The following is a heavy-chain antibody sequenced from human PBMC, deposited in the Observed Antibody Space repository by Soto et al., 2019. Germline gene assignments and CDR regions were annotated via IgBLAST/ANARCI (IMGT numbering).Heavy chain of an antibody. J-gene: IGHJ4*02. V-gene: IGHV3-48*02. CDR3: AGAPQLVAPAATGFDS. CDR2: ISASTLTT. D-gene: IGHD2-2*01. CDR1: GFPFSTYS. Sequence: RLSCAASGFPFSTYSMSWVRQAPGKGLEWISYISASTLTTFYADSVKGRFTISRDTAQNSLYLHMNSLRDEDTAVYYCAGAPQLVAPAATGFDSWGQGTLVTVSS.